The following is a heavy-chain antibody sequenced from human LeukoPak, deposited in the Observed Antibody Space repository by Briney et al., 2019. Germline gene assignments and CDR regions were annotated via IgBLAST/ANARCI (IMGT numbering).Heavy chain of an antibody. Sequence: NPSQTLSLTCIVSGGSISSGSYYWSWIRQPAGKGLEWIGRMYTSGSTNYNPSLKSRVTISVDTSKNQFSLKLSSVTAADTAVYYCARDRGLYGGLDYWGQGTLVTVSS. J-gene: IGHJ4*02. D-gene: IGHD3-10*01. CDR1: GGSISSGSYY. V-gene: IGHV4-61*02. CDR3: ARDRGLYGGLDY. CDR2: MYTSGST.